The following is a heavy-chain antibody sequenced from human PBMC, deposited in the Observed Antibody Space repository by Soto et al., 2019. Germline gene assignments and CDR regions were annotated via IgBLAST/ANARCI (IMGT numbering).Heavy chain of an antibody. CDR1: GDSVSSNSAA. Sequence: SQTLSLTCAISGDSVSSNSAAWNWIRQSPSRGLEWLGRTYYRSKWYNDYAVSVKSRITINPDTSKNQFSLQLNSVTPEDTAVYYCARAVIAARTNTYYYYGMGVWGQGTTVTVSS. J-gene: IGHJ6*02. CDR2: TYYRSKWYN. V-gene: IGHV6-1*01. CDR3: ARAVIAARTNTYYYYGMGV. D-gene: IGHD6-6*01.